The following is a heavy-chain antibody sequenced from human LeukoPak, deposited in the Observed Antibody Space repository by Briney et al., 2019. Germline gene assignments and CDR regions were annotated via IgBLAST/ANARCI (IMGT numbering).Heavy chain of an antibody. CDR3: ARVVPTMSKTFDY. D-gene: IGHD5-12*01. J-gene: IGHJ4*02. V-gene: IGHV4-59*12. CDR2: IYYSGST. CDR1: GGSISSYY. Sequence: SETLSLTCTVSGGSISSYYWSWIRQPPGKGLEWIGYIYYSGSTNYNPSLKSRVTISVDTSKNQFSLKLNSVTPEDTAVYYCARVVPTMSKTFDYWGQGTPVTVSS.